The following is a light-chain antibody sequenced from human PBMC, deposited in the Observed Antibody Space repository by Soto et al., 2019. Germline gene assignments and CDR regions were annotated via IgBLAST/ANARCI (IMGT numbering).Light chain of an antibody. V-gene: IGKV2-28*01. CDR2: LGS. CDR3: LQVLHTPLT. J-gene: IGKJ3*01. Sequence: DIVMTQSPLSLPVTPGEPASISCRSSQSLLHSDGFNYLDWYLQKPGQSPQLLIYLGSHRASGVPDRFSGSGSGTYFPLRISRVAPEDVGVYYCLQVLHTPLTFGPGTKVDIK. CDR1: QSLLHSDGFNY.